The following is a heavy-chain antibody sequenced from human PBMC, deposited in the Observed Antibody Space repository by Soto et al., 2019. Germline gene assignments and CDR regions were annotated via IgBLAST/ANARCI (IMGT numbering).Heavy chain of an antibody. Sequence: QVQLVQSGAEVKEPGASVKVSCKASGYTFTTYDISWVRQATGQGLEWMGWMNPYSGNTGFAQKFQGRVTVTRNTSISTVYMELCGLRPDDTAVYYYARRKERSGPHYFDYWGQGSLVTVSS. J-gene: IGHJ4*02. V-gene: IGHV1-8*01. CDR3: ARRKERSGPHYFDY. D-gene: IGHD6-25*01. CDR2: MNPYSGNT. CDR1: GYTFTTYD.